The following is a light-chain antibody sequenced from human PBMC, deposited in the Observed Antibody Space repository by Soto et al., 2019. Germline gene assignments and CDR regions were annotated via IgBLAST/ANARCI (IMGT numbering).Light chain of an antibody. CDR1: QSVSGN. Sequence: EIVMTQSPATLSVSPGERTTLSCRASQSVSGNLAWYQQKPGQAPRLLIYGASTRATGIPARFSGSGSGTEFTLTISSLLSEDFAVYYCQQYNNWPLTFVGGTKVDIK. J-gene: IGKJ4*01. CDR3: QQYNNWPLT. CDR2: GAS. V-gene: IGKV3-15*01.